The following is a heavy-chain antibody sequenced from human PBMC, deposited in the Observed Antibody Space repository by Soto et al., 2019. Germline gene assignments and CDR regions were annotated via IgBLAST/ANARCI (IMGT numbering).Heavy chain of an antibody. Sequence: ASVKVSCKASGYTFFNYAISWVRQAPGQGLEWMGWITTYNNNPHYPQKFQDRITMTTDTSTSTAYMELRSLTSDDTAVYYCARGHSGYDYYFDYWGQGTLVTVSS. CDR1: GYTFFNYA. CDR2: ITTYNNNP. V-gene: IGHV1-18*01. D-gene: IGHD5-12*01. J-gene: IGHJ4*02. CDR3: ARGHSGYDYYFDY.